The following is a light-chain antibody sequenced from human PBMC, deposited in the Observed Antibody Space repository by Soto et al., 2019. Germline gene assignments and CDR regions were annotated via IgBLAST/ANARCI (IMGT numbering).Light chain of an antibody. CDR2: EAS. Sequence: DIQLAQSPSTLSASVGDRITITCRATQSINWLAWYQQKPGKAPKLLIFEASRLESGVPSRFSGSGSGTEFTLTISSLQPDDFGTYYCQLDDTYSPMWTFGQGTKVHVK. J-gene: IGKJ1*01. CDR1: QSINW. CDR3: QLDDTYSPMWT. V-gene: IGKV1-5*03.